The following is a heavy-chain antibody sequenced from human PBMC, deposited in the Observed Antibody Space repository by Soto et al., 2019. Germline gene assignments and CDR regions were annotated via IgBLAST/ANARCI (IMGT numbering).Heavy chain of an antibody. CDR3: ANGRATYGLLTHDY. CDR1: GFSFRNYP. Sequence: GGSLRLACAASGFSFRNYPVSWVRQPPGKGLEWISTLTGSSSNTYYADSVKGRFAISRDNSRNTLYLQMHSLTAEDTAVYYCANGRATYGLLTHDYWGQGTLVTVSS. J-gene: IGHJ4*02. V-gene: IGHV3-23*01. D-gene: IGHD3-9*01. CDR2: LTGSSSNT.